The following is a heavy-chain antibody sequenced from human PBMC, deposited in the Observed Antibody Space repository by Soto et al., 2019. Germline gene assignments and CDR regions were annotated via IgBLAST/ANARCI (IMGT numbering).Heavy chain of an antibody. Sequence: GASVKVSCKASGYTFTRYDINWVRQAPGQGLEWMGWMNPNSGNTGYAQKFQGRVTMTRNTSISTAYMELSSLRSEDTAVYYCARGGKQLWRPDAFDIWGQGTMVTVSS. CDR1: GYTFTRYD. CDR2: MNPNSGNT. D-gene: IGHD5-18*01. J-gene: IGHJ3*02. CDR3: ARGGKQLWRPDAFDI. V-gene: IGHV1-8*01.